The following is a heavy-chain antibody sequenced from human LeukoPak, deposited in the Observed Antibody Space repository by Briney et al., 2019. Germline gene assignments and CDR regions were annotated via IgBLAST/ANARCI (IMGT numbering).Heavy chain of an antibody. V-gene: IGHV3-23*01. CDR1: GFTFSSYA. J-gene: IGHJ4*02. D-gene: IGHD2-2*01. CDR2: ISASGGTT. CDR3: VKDLPCTSASCYLRFDS. Sequence: GGSLRLSCAASGFTFSSYAMTWVRQAPGKGLEWVSVISASGGTTYYADSVKGRFTISRDNSKNTLYLQMNSLRAEDTALYYCVKDLPCTSASCYLRFDSWGQGTLVTVSS.